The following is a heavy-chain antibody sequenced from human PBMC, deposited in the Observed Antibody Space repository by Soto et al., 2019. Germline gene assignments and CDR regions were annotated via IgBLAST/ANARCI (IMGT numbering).Heavy chain of an antibody. Sequence: PSETLSLTCTVSGGSISSYYWSWIRQPPGKGLGWIGYIYYSGSTNYNPSLKSRVTISVDTSKNQFSLKLSSVTAADTAVYYCARGDYDFWSGYSGYMDVWGKGTTVTVSS. D-gene: IGHD3-3*01. CDR1: GGSISSYY. V-gene: IGHV4-59*08. CDR2: IYYSGST. CDR3: ARGDYDFWSGYSGYMDV. J-gene: IGHJ6*03.